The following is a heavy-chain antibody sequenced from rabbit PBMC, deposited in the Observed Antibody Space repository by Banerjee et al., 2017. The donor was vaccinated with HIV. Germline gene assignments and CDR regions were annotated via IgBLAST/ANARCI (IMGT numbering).Heavy chain of an antibody. CDR3: AGDNNSGWGAFYFGL. Sequence: QSLEESGGDLVKPGASLTLTCTASGFSFSGIYYMSWVRQAPGKGLEWIACIYSASSGTTYYASWAKGRFTISKTSSTTVTLQMTSLTAADTATYFCAGDNNSGWGAFYFGLWGQGTLVTDS. CDR1: GFSFSGIYY. CDR2: IYSASSGTT. J-gene: IGHJ4*01. D-gene: IGHD4-1*01. V-gene: IGHV1S40*01.